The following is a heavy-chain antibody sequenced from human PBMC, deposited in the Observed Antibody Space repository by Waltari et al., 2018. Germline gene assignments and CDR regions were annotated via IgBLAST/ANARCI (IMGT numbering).Heavy chain of an antibody. J-gene: IGHJ3*01. Sequence: EVQVVQSGAEVKKPGATVKISCKASGDTFTDNYIHWIQQAPGKGLQWMGLLDPEDGQAVYAEKFQGRVTMTADTSIHTAYMELTSLTSEDTAFYYCAAALGGGISASRPFHFWGQGTMITVSS. CDR1: GDTFTDNY. V-gene: IGHV1-69-2*01. D-gene: IGHD3-10*01. CDR2: LDPEDGQA. CDR3: AAALGGGISASRPFHF.